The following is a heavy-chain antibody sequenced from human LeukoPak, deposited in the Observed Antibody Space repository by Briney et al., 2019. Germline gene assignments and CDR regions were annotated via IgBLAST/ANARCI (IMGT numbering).Heavy chain of an antibody. V-gene: IGHV3-53*01. Sequence: GSLRLSCAASGFTVSSNYMSWVRQAPGKGLEWVSVIYSGGSTYYADSVKGRFTISRDNSKNTLYLQMNSLRAEDTAVYYCARESLHTYYDFWSGYYTGAFDIWGQGTMVTVSS. CDR2: IYSGGST. CDR1: GFTVSSNY. CDR3: ARESLHTYYDFWSGYYTGAFDI. J-gene: IGHJ3*02. D-gene: IGHD3-3*01.